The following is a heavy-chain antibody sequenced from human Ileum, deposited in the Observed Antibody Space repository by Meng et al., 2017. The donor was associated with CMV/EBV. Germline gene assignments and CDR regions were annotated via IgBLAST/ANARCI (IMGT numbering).Heavy chain of an antibody. J-gene: IGHJ5*02. Sequence: LVLSFSPSAFTFGDPSIDWAPRAPRKGLAWIGRTNDKPYSSTLKYAASVTDGFTKSRDDSKNSLYLPMNSLKTEDTAVYSCARYLGSWGQGTLVTVSS. CDR2: TNDKPYSSTL. CDR1: AFTFGDPS. D-gene: IGHD3-16*01. V-gene: IGHV3-72*01. CDR3: ARYLGS.